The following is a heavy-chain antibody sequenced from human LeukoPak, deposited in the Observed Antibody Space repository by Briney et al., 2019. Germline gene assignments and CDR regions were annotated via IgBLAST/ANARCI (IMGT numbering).Heavy chain of an antibody. V-gene: IGHV1-8*01. Sequence: GASVKVSCKASGYTFTSYDINWVRQATGQGLEWMGWMNPNSGNTGYAQKFQGRVTMTRNTSISTAYMELSSLRSEDTAVYYCARVPKRGSGYYKNWFDPWGQGTLVTVSS. J-gene: IGHJ5*02. CDR2: MNPNSGNT. D-gene: IGHD3-22*01. CDR3: ARVPKRGSGYYKNWFDP. CDR1: GYTFTSYD.